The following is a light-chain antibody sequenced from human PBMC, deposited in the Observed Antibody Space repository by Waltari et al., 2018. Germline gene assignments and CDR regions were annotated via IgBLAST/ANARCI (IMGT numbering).Light chain of an antibody. Sequence: DIVVTQSPLSLPVTPGEPASISCRSSQSLLHRNGNNDLDWYLQKPGQSPQLVIYLGSKRASGVPDRLSSSASGADFTLRISRVEADDVGRYYYMPSLQTLWTFGPVTKVEIK. CDR2: LGS. V-gene: IGKV2-28*01. J-gene: IGKJ1*01. CDR1: QSLLHRNGNND. CDR3: MPSLQTLWT.